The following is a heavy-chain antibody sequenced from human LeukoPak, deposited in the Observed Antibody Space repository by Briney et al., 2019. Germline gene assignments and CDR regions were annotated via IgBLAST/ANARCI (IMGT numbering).Heavy chain of an antibody. V-gene: IGHV3-66*01. CDR3: ARGLFASGSYYNFFDF. J-gene: IGHJ4*02. CDR1: GFTVISNY. Sequence: GGSLRLSCAASGFTVISNYMSWVRQAPGKGLEWASVIFNGGSTYYADSVKGRFTISTDNSKNMLYLQMNNLRSEDTAVYYCARGLFASGSYYNFFDFWAQGTLVTVSS. CDR2: IFNGGST. D-gene: IGHD3-10*01.